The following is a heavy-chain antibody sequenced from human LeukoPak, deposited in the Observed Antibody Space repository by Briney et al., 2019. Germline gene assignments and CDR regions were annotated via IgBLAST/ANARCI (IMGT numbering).Heavy chain of an antibody. Sequence: GASAKVSCKASGYTFTSYDINWVRQATGQGLEWMGWMNPNSGNTGYAQKFQGRVTITRNTSISTAYMELSSLRSEDTAVYYCARGTKQYGDYTFYYYMDVWGKGTTVTVSS. D-gene: IGHD4-17*01. J-gene: IGHJ6*03. CDR2: MNPNSGNT. CDR3: ARGTKQYGDYTFYYYMDV. V-gene: IGHV1-8*03. CDR1: GYTFTSYD.